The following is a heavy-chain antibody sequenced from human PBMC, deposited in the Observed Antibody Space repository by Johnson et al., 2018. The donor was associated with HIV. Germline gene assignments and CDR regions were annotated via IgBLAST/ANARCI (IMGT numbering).Heavy chain of an antibody. CDR2: ISYDGSNK. J-gene: IGHJ3*01. CDR1: GFTFSSYA. D-gene: IGHD3-22*01. Sequence: QVQLVESGGGVVQPGRSLRLSCAASGFTFSSYAMHWVRQAPGKGLEWVAVISYDGSNKYYADSVKGRFTISRDNSKNTLYLQMNSLRAEDTAVYYCTADPIFLGYYFHSSPWGQGTMVTVSS. V-gene: IGHV3-30*04. CDR3: TADPIFLGYYFHSSP.